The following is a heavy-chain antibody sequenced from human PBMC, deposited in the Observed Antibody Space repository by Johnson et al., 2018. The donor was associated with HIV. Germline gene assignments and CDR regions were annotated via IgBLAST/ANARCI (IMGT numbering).Heavy chain of an antibody. Sequence: QVQLVESGGGVVLPGWSLRLSCEASGFTFSSYGMHWVRQAPGKGLEWVAFIQHDGKKELYGDSVKGRFTISRDNSKNTVLLQMNSLRVEDTAVYYCARGGHCGGDCAGAKQALDIWGQGTRVTVSS. CDR2: IQHDGKKE. D-gene: IGHD2-21*01. CDR3: ARGGHCGGDCAGAKQALDI. J-gene: IGHJ3*02. V-gene: IGHV3-33*05. CDR1: GFTFSSYG.